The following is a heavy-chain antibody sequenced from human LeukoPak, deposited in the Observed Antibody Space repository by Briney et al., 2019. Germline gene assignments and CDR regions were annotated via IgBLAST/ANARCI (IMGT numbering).Heavy chain of an antibody. J-gene: IGHJ4*02. Sequence: PGGSLRLSCAASGFTFTSFEMNWLRQAPGKGLVWVSYISSSGSTLYYADSVKGRFTISRDNAKNSLYLQMTSLRAEDTAVYYCARGSLRLRAYYFDYWGQGTLVTVSS. D-gene: IGHD3-10*01. CDR2: ISSSGSTL. V-gene: IGHV3-48*03. CDR3: ARGSLRLRAYYFDY. CDR1: GFTFTSFE.